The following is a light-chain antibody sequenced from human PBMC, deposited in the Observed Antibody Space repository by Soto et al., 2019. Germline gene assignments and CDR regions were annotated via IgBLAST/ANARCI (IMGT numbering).Light chain of an antibody. CDR1: SSDVGAYNY. J-gene: IGLJ3*02. CDR2: EVS. Sequence: QSALTQPASVSGSPGQSITISCTGTSSDVGAYNYVSWYQQHPGKAPKLMIYEVSNWPSGVSNRFSGSKSGNTASLTISGLQAEDEADYSCSSYTSSNTWVFGGGTKLTVL. CDR3: SSYTSSNTWV. V-gene: IGLV2-14*01.